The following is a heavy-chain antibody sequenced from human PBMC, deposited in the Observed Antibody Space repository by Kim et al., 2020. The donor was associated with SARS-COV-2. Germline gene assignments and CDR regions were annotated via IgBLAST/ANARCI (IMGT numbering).Heavy chain of an antibody. CDR3: ARDVVEPVGEVWYYHGMGV. V-gene: IGHV3-21*01. D-gene: IGHD2-2*01. Sequence: GGSLRLSCAASGFIFRSYSMNWVRQAPGKGLEWVSSISSNSNYIYYADSVKGRVTISRDNAKNLVYLQMNSLRAEDTAVYYCARDVVEPVGEVWYYHGMGVWGQGTTVTVSS. CDR1: GFIFRSYS. CDR2: ISSNSNYI. J-gene: IGHJ6*02.